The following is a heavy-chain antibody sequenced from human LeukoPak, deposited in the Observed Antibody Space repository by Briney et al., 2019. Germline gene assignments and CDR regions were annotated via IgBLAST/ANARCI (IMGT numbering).Heavy chain of an antibody. Sequence: SETLSLTCTVYGGSISSYYWSWIRQPAGKGLEWIGRIYTSGSTNYNPSLKSRVTMSVETSKNQFSLKLSSVTAADTAVYYCARDLSRNWGLDYWGQGTLVTVSS. CDR2: IYTSGST. CDR3: ARDLSRNWGLDY. CDR1: GGSISSYY. J-gene: IGHJ4*02. V-gene: IGHV4-4*07. D-gene: IGHD7-27*01.